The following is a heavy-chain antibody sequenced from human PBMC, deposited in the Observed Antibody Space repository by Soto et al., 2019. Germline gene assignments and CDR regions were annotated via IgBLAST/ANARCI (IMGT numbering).Heavy chain of an antibody. CDR2: ISSSTI. V-gene: IGHV3-48*02. Sequence: PGGSLRLSCAASGFTFSSYSMNWVRQAPGKGLEWVSYISSSTIYYADSVKGRFTISRDNAKNSLYLQMNSLRDEDTAVYYCARASLGLRGTYYYGMDVWGQGTTVTVSS. J-gene: IGHJ6*02. CDR3: ARASLGLRGTYYYGMDV. CDR1: GFTFSSYS. D-gene: IGHD3-16*01.